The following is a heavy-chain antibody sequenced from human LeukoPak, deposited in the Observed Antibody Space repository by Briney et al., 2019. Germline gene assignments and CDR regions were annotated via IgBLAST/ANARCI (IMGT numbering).Heavy chain of an antibody. CDR1: GFTFRSYA. CDR3: AREWPRYDY. CDR2: ILYDGSNK. J-gene: IGHJ4*02. D-gene: IGHD5-12*01. Sequence: GGSLRLSCAASGFTFRSYAMHWVRQAPGKGLEWVAVILYDGSNKYYADSVKGRFTISRDNSKNTVSLQMNSLRAEDTAVYYCAREWPRYDYWGQGTLVTVSS. V-gene: IGHV3-30-3*01.